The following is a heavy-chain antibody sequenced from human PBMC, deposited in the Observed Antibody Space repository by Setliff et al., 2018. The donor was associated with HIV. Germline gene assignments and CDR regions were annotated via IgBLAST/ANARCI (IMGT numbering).Heavy chain of an antibody. CDR3: ATVDTSNNWFFDL. CDR2: LYHSGTT. J-gene: IGHJ2*01. D-gene: IGHD5-18*01. CDR1: GGSFSGYY. V-gene: IGHV4-34*01. Sequence: SETLSLTCAVYGGSFSGYYWSWIRQPPGKGLEWIGGLYHSGTTYYNPSLKSRVTISVDTSKNQFSLKLSSVTAADTAVYYCATVDTSNNWFFDLWGRGTLVTVSS.